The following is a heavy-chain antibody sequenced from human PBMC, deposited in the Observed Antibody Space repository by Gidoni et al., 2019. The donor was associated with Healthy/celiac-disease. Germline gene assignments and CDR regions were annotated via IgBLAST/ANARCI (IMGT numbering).Heavy chain of an antibody. CDR2: IRSKAYGGTT. CDR3: TRADSNYYYYGMDV. J-gene: IGHJ6*02. V-gene: IGHV3-49*03. D-gene: IGHD4-4*01. Sequence: EVQLVESGGGLVQPGRSLRLSCTASGFTFGDYAMSWFRQAPGKGLEWVGFIRSKAYGGTTEYAASVKGRFTISRDDSKSIAYLQMNSLKTEDTAVYYCTRADSNYYYYGMDVWGQGTTVTVSS. CDR1: GFTFGDYA.